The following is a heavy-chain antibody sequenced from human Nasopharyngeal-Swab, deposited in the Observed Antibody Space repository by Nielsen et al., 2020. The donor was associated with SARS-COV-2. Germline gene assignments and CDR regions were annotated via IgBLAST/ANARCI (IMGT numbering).Heavy chain of an antibody. CDR1: GFTFSSYG. J-gene: IGHJ1*01. Sequence: GESLKISCAASGFTFSSYGMHWVRQAPGRGLEWVAVISYDGSNKYYADSVKGRFTISRDNSKNTLYLQMNSLRADDTAVYYCAKDPSIVVVTAEYLQHWGQGTLVTVSS. D-gene: IGHD2-21*02. CDR3: AKDPSIVVVTAEYLQH. CDR2: ISYDGSNK. V-gene: IGHV3-30*18.